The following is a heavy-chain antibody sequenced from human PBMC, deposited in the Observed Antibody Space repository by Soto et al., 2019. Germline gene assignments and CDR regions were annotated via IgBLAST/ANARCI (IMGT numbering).Heavy chain of an antibody. V-gene: IGHV1-69*13. D-gene: IGHD6-13*01. Sequence: SVKVSCKASGGTFSSYTFSWVRQAPGQGLEWMGGIIPIFATTNYAQKFQGRVTITADESTSTAYMALSSLKIEDTAVYYCNTDIGDTWYRFNFDYWGQGALVTVSS. CDR1: GGTFSSYT. CDR2: IIPIFATT. CDR3: NTDIGDTWYRFNFDY. J-gene: IGHJ4*02.